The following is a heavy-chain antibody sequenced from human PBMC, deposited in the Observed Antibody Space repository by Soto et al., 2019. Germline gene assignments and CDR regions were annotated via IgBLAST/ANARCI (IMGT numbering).Heavy chain of an antibody. J-gene: IGHJ4*02. CDR2: ISAYNGNT. D-gene: IGHD4-17*01. CDR1: SYRFTNYG. V-gene: IGHV1-18*01. Sequence: ASVKVSCKASSYRFTNYGISWVRQAPGQGLEWMGWISAYNGNTNYAQRFQGRVSMTTDTSTSTAYMELRSLRSDDTAVYYCARDLAPPMTTVDPNFDSWGQGTLVTVSS. CDR3: ARDLAPPMTTVDPNFDS.